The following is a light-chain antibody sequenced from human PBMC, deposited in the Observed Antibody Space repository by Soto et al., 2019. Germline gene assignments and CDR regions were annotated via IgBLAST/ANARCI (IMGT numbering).Light chain of an antibody. CDR3: AAWDDCLSAWV. CDR2: SNN. CDR1: SSNIGRST. Sequence: QSVLTQPPSASGTPGQRVTISCSGSSSNIGRSTVNWYQQLPGTTPTLLIYSNNHRPSGVPDRFSGSKSGTSASLAISGLQAEDEADYYCAAWDDCLSAWVFGGGTQLTVL. J-gene: IGLJ3*02. V-gene: IGLV1-44*01.